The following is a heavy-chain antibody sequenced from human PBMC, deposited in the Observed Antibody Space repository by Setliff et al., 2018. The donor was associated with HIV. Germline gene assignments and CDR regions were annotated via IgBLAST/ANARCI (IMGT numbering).Heavy chain of an antibody. CDR3: AKDVCSGAYCYAYYYYGMDV. CDR1: GYTFTDYY. V-gene: IGHV1-69-2*01. CDR2: VDPEHGET. J-gene: IGHJ6*02. D-gene: IGHD2-15*01. Sequence: ASVKVSCKASGYTFTDYYMHWVQQAPGKGLEWMGRVDPEHGETIYAEKFQGRVTITADTSTDTAYMELSSLRAEDTAVYYCAKDVCSGAYCYAYYYYGMDVWGQGTMVTVSS.